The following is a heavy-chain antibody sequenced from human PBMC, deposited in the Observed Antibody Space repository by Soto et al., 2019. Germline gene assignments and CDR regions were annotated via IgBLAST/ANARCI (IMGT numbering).Heavy chain of an antibody. V-gene: IGHV1-2*04. J-gene: IGHJ5*02. CDR3: ARDRDFYYDSSGYYHNWFDP. D-gene: IGHD3-22*01. CDR1: GYTFTGYY. Sequence: ASVKVSCKASGYTFTGYYMHWVRQAPGQGLEWMGWINPNSSGTNYAQKFQGWVTMTRDTSISTAYMELSRLRSDDTAVYYCARDRDFYYDSSGYYHNWFDPWGQGTLVTVSS. CDR2: INPNSSGT.